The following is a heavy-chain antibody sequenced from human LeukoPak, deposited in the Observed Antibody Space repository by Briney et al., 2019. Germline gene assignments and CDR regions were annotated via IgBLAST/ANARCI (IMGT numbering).Heavy chain of an antibody. Sequence: PSETLSLTCTVSGDSISSANYYWGWVRQPPGKGLEWIGSIYFSGSTYYNPSLKSRVTISVETSKVQFSLKLSSVTAADTAVCYCARDSCSSTSCRKKFDNWGQGTLVTVSS. CDR3: ARDSCSSTSCRKKFDN. CDR1: GDSISSANYY. V-gene: IGHV4-39*07. D-gene: IGHD2-2*01. J-gene: IGHJ4*02. CDR2: IYFSGST.